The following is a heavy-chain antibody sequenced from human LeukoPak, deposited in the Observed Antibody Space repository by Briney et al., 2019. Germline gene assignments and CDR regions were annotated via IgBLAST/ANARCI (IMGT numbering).Heavy chain of an antibody. CDR2: ISSSTTTI. V-gene: IGHV3-48*04. CDR1: GFTFSTYN. D-gene: IGHD3-10*01. J-gene: IGHJ4*02. Sequence: PGGSLRLSCAASGFTFSTYNMNWVRQAPDKGLEWISYISSSTTTIYYADSVKGRFTISRDNAKNSLYLQMNSLRAEDTAVYYCASSRLPSGRYDYWGQGTLVTVSS. CDR3: ASSRLPSGRYDY.